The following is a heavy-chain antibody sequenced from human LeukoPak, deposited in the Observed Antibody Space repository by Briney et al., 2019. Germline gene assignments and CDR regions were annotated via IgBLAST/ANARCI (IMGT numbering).Heavy chain of an antibody. CDR3: VRVTGGVFDY. CDR1: GDSVSSNSVT. J-gene: IGHJ4*02. CDR2: TYYRFKWSN. D-gene: IGHD2-8*02. Sequence: SQTLSLTCAISGDSVSSNSVTWNWIRQSPSRGLAWLGRTYYRFKWSNDYAVSVKSRIIINPDTSKNQFSLQLDSVTPEDTAVYYCVRVTGGVFDYWGPGTLVTVSS. V-gene: IGHV6-1*01.